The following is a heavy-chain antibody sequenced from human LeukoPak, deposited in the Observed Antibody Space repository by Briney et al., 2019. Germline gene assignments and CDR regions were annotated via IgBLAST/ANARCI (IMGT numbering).Heavy chain of an antibody. CDR2: IYYRGST. CDR3: ARVPDSSGYPGDYYFDY. V-gene: IGHV4-31*03. J-gene: IGHJ4*02. Sequence: SETLSLTCTVSGGSISSGGYYWSWIRQHPGKGLEWIGYIYYRGSTYYNPSLKSRVTISVDTSKNQFSLKLSSVTAADTAVYYCARVPDSSGYPGDYYFDYWGQGTLVTVSS. D-gene: IGHD3-22*01. CDR1: GGSISSGGYY.